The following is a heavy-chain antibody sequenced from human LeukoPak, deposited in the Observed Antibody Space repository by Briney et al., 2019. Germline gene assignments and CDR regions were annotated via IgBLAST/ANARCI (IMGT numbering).Heavy chain of an antibody. CDR2: IWFGVNNN. D-gene: IGHD6-6*01. Sequence: PGGSLRLSCAASGFTFNNYAMHWVRQAPGKGLEWVAVIWFGVNNNNYADSVKGRFTISRDNSKNTLSLQMKSLRADDTAVYYCARAGRPVLQYYYYYYMDVWGEGTTVTVSS. J-gene: IGHJ6*03. V-gene: IGHV3-33*01. CDR1: GFTFNNYA. CDR3: ARAGRPVLQYYYYYYMDV.